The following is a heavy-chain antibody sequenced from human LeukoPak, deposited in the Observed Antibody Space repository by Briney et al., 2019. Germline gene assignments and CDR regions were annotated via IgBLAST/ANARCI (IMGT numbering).Heavy chain of an antibody. CDR3: AKDRAGSNYYGMDV. D-gene: IGHD6-19*01. V-gene: IGHV3-9*01. CDR1: GFTFDDYA. J-gene: IGHJ6*02. CDR2: ISWNSGRK. Sequence: GGSLRLFCAASGFTFDDYAMHWVRQAPGKGLEWVSGISWNSGRKGYADSVKGRFTIYRDNAKNSLYPQMNSLRAEDTALYYCAKDRAGSNYYGMDVWGQGATVTVSS.